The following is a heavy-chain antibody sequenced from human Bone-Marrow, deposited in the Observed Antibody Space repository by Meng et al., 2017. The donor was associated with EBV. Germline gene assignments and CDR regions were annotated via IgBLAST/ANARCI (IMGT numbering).Heavy chain of an antibody. D-gene: IGHD3-22*01. CDR1: GGSISSNNYF. J-gene: IGHJ4*02. V-gene: IGHV4-39*07. Sequence: QLQLQESGPRLVQPSETLSLTCPVSGGSISSNNYFGGWIRQPPGKGLEWIGTINYSGTTFYNPSLRSRVTISVDTSKNQFSLKLSSVTAADTAVYYCARGPDYYDSSGYYRGVDYWGQGTLVTVSS. CDR2: INYSGTT. CDR3: ARGPDYYDSSGYYRGVDY.